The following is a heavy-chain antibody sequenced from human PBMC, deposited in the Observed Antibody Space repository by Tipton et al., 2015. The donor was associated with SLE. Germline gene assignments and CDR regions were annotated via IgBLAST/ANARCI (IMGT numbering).Heavy chain of an antibody. CDR2: IFSSGNN. Sequence: TLSLTCSVPGDYISSYYWSWIRQPPGKGLEWIGGIFSSGNNYYNPSLKSRVTISVDTSKNQLSLNLNPVTAAETAVYYCARPDLIWGQGTQVTVSS. J-gene: IGHJ4*02. CDR3: ARPDLI. V-gene: IGHV4-59*12. D-gene: IGHD1-14*01. CDR1: GDYISSYY.